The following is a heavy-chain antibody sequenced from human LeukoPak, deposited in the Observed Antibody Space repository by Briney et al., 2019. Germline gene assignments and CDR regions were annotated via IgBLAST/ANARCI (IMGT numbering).Heavy chain of an antibody. Sequence: GGSLRLSCAASGFNFSSYAMSWVRQAPGKGLEWVSAISGSGIYAYYADSVKGRFTTSRDNSKNTLYLQMNTLRAEDTAVYYCAKSRAVDVNWFDPWGQGTLVTVSS. CDR1: GFNFSSYA. D-gene: IGHD3-10*01. J-gene: IGHJ5*02. CDR3: AKSRAVDVNWFDP. CDR2: ISGSGIYA. V-gene: IGHV3-23*01.